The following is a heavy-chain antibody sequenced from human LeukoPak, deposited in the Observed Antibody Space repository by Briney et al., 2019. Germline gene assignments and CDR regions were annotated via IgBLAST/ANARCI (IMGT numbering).Heavy chain of an antibody. J-gene: IGHJ3*02. Sequence: GGSLRLSCAASGFTFSTYNMNWVRQAPGKGLQWVSFISSSTNYIYYADSGKGRFTISRDNAKDSLYLQMNSLTAEDTAVYYCARGPNGRTFDIWGQGTMVTVSS. D-gene: IGHD4-17*01. CDR1: GFTFSTYN. CDR3: ARGPNGRTFDI. V-gene: IGHV3-21*01. CDR2: ISSSTNYI.